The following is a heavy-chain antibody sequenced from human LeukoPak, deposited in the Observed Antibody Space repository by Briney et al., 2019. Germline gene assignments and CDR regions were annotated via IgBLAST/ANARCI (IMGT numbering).Heavy chain of an antibody. CDR1: GYTFTSYG. CDR2: ISAYNGNT. CDR3: ARDYYGSGSYYSDYYGMDV. Sequence: ASVKVSCKASGYTFTSYGISWVRQAPGQGLEWMGWISAYNGNTNYAQKLQGRVTMTTDTSTSTAYMELRSLRSDDTAVYYCARDYYGSGSYYSDYYGMDVWAKGPRSPSP. V-gene: IGHV1-18*01. D-gene: IGHD3-10*01. J-gene: IGHJ6*02.